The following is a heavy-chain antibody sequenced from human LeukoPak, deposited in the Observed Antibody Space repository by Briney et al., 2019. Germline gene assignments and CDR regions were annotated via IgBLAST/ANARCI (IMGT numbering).Heavy chain of an antibody. CDR2: IFYIGRH. D-gene: IGHD4-11*01. Sequence: SQTMSLTCTVSAASISSYYWSCNRHPPRKGREWNGYIFYIGRHNNNPSLKSRVTISVDTSTSQFSLKLSSVTAADTAVYYCARVRLSTGGFQLLRAALENAFDIWGQGTMVTVSS. V-gene: IGHV4-59*01. CDR3: ARVRLSTGGFQLLRAALENAFDI. CDR1: AASISSYY. J-gene: IGHJ3*02.